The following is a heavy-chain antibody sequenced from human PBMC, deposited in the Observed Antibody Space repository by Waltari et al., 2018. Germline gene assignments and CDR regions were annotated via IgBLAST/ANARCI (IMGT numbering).Heavy chain of an antibody. CDR1: GYTFTSYA. J-gene: IGHJ6*02. CDR2: INAGNGNT. CDR3: ARNPSSQRKYYYYYGMEV. Sequence: QVQLVQSGAEVTKPGASVTVSCKASGYTFTSYALHSLRQTPGHRLEWMGWINAGNGNTKNSQKCQGRVTITRDTSARTAYMERRSLRYEETAVYYSARNPSSQRKYYYYYGMEVWGQGTTVTVSS. V-gene: IGHV1-3*01.